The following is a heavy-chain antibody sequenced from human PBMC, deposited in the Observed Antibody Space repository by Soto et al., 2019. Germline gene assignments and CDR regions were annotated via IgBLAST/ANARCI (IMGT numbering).Heavy chain of an antibody. J-gene: IGHJ4*02. V-gene: IGHV3-21*01. D-gene: IGHD3-22*01. CDR1: GFTFSSYT. CDR2: ISSSSSYI. CDR3: ARQETYYYDSSGYRLFDY. Sequence: EVQLEESGGGLVKPGGSLRLSCAASGFTFSSYTMNWVRQAPGKGLEWVSSISSSSSYINYADSVKGRFTISRDNAKNSLYLQMNSLRAEDTAVYYCARQETYYYDSSGYRLFDYWGQGTLVTVSS.